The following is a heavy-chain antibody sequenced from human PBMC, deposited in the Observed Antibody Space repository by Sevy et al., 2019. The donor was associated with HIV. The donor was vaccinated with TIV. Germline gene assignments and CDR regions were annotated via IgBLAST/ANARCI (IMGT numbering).Heavy chain of an antibody. CDR1: GFTFSSYA. CDR2: ISYDGSNK. CDR3: ASFWSGSFY. J-gene: IGHJ4*02. V-gene: IGHV3-30-3*01. Sequence: GGSLRLSCAASGFTFSSYAMHWVRQAPGKGLEWVAVISYDGSNKNYADSVKGRFTISRDNSKNTLYLQMNSLRAEDTAVYYCASFWSGSFYWGQGTLVTVSS. D-gene: IGHD3-3*01.